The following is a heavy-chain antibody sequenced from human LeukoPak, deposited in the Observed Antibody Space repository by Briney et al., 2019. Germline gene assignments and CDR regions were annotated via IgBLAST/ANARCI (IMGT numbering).Heavy chain of an antibody. Sequence: GGSLRLSCAASGFTFTNAWMSWVRQAPGKELEWVGRIKRKTEGGTTDYAAPVKGRFTISRDDSENTLYLQMNSLKIEDTAVYYCTTGWFGPWGQGTLVTVSS. V-gene: IGHV3-15*01. CDR2: IKRKTEGGTT. J-gene: IGHJ5*02. CDR3: TTGWFGP. CDR1: GFTFTNAW.